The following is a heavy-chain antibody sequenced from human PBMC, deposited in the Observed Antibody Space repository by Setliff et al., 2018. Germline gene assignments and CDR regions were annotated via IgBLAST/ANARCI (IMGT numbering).Heavy chain of an antibody. CDR2: IYYSGYT. CDR3: ARTRYGLGGRPY. J-gene: IGHJ4*02. CDR1: GGSISTTNYY. V-gene: IGHV4-39*07. Sequence: PSETLSLTCAVSGGSISTTNYYWGWIRQPPGKGLGWIATIYYSGYTSYNPSLQSRVTLSVGTSKTQFSLRLSSVTAADTAVYYCARTRYGLGGRPYWGQGTLVTVSS. D-gene: IGHD4-17*01.